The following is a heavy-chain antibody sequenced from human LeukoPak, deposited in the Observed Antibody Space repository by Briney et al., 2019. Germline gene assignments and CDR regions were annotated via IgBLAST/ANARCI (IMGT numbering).Heavy chain of an antibody. J-gene: IGHJ3*02. CDR3: AKAPWFGELLDTFDI. D-gene: IGHD3-10*01. CDR1: GFTFSTHD. Sequence: GGSLRLSCAASGFTFSTHDLNWVRQAPGKGLEWVSFISSRSSTIYYADSVKGRFTISRDNAKNTLYLQMNSLRAEDTAVYFCAKAPWFGELLDTFDIWGQGTMVTVSS. CDR2: ISSRSSTI. V-gene: IGHV3-48*04.